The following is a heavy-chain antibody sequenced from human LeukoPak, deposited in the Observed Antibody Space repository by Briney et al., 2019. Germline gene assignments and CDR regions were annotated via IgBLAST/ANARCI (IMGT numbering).Heavy chain of an antibody. J-gene: IGHJ4*02. Sequence: PGGSLRLSCAASEFTFSSYGMYWVRQAPGKGPEWVAFIQYDGSNKNYADFVKGRFTISRDNSKKTLYLQMDSLRTEDTAMYYCAKDQCSSASLLSCRYFDYWGQGALVTVSS. V-gene: IGHV3-30*02. CDR3: AKDQCSSASLLSCRYFDY. CDR1: EFTFSSYG. CDR2: IQYDGSNK. D-gene: IGHD2-2*01.